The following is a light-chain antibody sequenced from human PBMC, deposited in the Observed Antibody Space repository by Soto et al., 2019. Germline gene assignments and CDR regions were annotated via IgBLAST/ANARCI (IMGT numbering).Light chain of an antibody. J-gene: IGKJ5*01. CDR2: AAS. CDR3: QQFNSYVIT. Sequence: AIQLTQSPSSLSASVGDRVTITCRASQDITSALAWYQQKPGKAPNLLIYAASSLKSGVQSRFSGSGSGTDFTLTISSLQPEDFASYYCQQFNSYVITFGQWTRLETK. CDR1: QDITSA. V-gene: IGKV1-13*02.